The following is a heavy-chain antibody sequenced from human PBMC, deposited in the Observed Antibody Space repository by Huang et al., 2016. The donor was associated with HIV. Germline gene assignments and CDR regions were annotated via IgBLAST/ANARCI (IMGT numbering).Heavy chain of an antibody. V-gene: IGHV1-18*04. D-gene: IGHD3-16*01. CDR3: ARDPKYHSFPYFRQRRGIEI. CDR2: ISASNGET. CDR1: GYAFSDYG. Sequence: QIRLVQSGAEVKKPGASVRVSCQASGYAFSDYGFSWGRPAPGQGPEWGGWISASNGETNYGQGFQGRVTLTTDTSTTTVYMDLRSLRSDDTAVYYCARDPKYHSFPYFRQRRGIEIWGQGTVVTVSS. J-gene: IGHJ3*02.